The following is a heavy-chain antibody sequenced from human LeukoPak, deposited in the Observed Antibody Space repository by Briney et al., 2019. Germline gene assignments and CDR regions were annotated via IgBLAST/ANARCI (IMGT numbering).Heavy chain of an antibody. CDR3: ARHRAPTVIVWFDP. Sequence: PPXKGLEWIGSIYYSGSTYYNPSLKSRVTISVDTSKNQFSLKLSSVTAADTAVYYCARHRAPTVIVWFDPWGQGNLVTVSS. CDR2: IYYSGST. V-gene: IGHV4-39*01. D-gene: IGHD2/OR15-2a*01. J-gene: IGHJ5*02.